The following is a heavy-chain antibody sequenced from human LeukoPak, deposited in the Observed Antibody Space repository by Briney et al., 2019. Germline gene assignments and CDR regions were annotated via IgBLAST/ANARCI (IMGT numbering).Heavy chain of an antibody. CDR3: ARGGYCSSTSCPFDY. Sequence: PGGSLRLSCAASGFTFSSYALSWVRQAPGKGLEWVSTISGSGGSTYYADSVKGRFTISRDNSKNTLYLQVNSLRAEDTALYYCARGGYCSSTSCPFDYWGPGTLVTVSS. V-gene: IGHV3-23*01. J-gene: IGHJ4*02. CDR2: ISGSGGST. D-gene: IGHD2-2*01. CDR1: GFTFSSYA.